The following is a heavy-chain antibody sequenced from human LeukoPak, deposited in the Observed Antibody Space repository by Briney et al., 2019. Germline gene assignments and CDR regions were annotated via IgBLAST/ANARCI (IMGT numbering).Heavy chain of an antibody. CDR3: ARQNFVVVTAIRIFDY. J-gene: IGHJ4*02. CDR2: IYTSGST. D-gene: IGHD2-21*02. Sequence: PSETLSLTCTVSGDSISSYYWSWIRQPAGKGLEWIGRIYTSGSTNYNPSLKSRVTMSVDSSKNQFSLKLTSVTAADTAVYYCARQNFVVVTAIRIFDYWGQGTLVTVSS. CDR1: GDSISSYY. V-gene: IGHV4-4*07.